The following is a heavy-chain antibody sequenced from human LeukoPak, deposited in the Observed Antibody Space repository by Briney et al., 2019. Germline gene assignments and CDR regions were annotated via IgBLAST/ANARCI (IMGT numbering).Heavy chain of an antibody. Sequence: GGSLRLSCAASGFTFSSYTMNWVRQAPGKGLEWVSSITSSSIYIYCADSVKGRFTISRDNAKNSLYLQMNSLRAEDTAIYYCARATSGIRDGYNWHFDYWGQGTLVTVSS. CDR1: GFTFSSYT. D-gene: IGHD5-24*01. CDR2: ITSSSIYI. CDR3: ARATSGIRDGYNWHFDY. J-gene: IGHJ4*02. V-gene: IGHV3-21*01.